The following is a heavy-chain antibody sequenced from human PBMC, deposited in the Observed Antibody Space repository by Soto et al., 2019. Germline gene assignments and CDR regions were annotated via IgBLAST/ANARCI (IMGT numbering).Heavy chain of an antibody. J-gene: IGHJ4*02. CDR3: AKAYIAVAGSFDY. D-gene: IGHD6-19*01. Sequence: VGSLRLSCAASGFTFSSYGMHWVRQAPGKGLEWVAVISYDGSNKYYADSVRGRFTISRDNSKNTLYLQMNSLRAEDTAVYYCAKAYIAVAGSFDYWGQGTLVTVSS. V-gene: IGHV3-30*18. CDR1: GFTFSSYG. CDR2: ISYDGSNK.